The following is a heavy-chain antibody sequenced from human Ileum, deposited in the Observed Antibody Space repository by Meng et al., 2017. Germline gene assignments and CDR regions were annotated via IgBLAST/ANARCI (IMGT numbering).Heavy chain of an antibody. Sequence: QLQDAGPRLVKPSGTLSLTCAVSGTWWSWVRQPPGKGLEWIGEIFQSGRTNYNPSLKSRVTISIDKSKSQISLQLSAVTAADTAVYSCATSNDRDVYYLGYWGQGTLVTVSS. V-gene: IGHV4-4*02. D-gene: IGHD3-22*01. J-gene: IGHJ4*02. CDR3: ATSNDRDVYYLGY. CDR1: GTW. CDR2: IFQSGRT.